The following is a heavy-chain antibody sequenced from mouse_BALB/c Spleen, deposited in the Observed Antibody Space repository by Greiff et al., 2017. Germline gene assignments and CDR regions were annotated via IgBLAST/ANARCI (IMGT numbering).Heavy chain of an antibody. CDR2: INPSNGGT. CDR1: GYTFTSYY. Sequence: QVQLKQSGAELVKPGASVKLSCKASGYTFTSYYMYWVKQRPGQGLEWIGEINPSNGGTNFNEKFKSKATLTVDKSSSTAYMQLSSLTSEDSAVYHCTKAYYSPWFAYWGQGTLVTVSA. D-gene: IGHD2-12*01. CDR3: TKAYYSPWFAY. V-gene: IGHV1S81*02. J-gene: IGHJ3*01.